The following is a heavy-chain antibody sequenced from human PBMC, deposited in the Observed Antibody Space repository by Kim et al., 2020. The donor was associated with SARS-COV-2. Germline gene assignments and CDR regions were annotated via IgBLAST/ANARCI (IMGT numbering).Heavy chain of an antibody. Sequence: SETLSLTCAVYGGSFSGYYWSWIRQPPGKGLEWIGEINHSGSTNYNPSLKSRVTISVDTSKNQFSLKLSSVTAADTAVYYCARGVWFGELTYYYYGMDVWGQGTTVTVSS. D-gene: IGHD3-10*01. J-gene: IGHJ6*02. CDR2: INHSGST. CDR3: ARGVWFGELTYYYYGMDV. CDR1: GGSFSGYY. V-gene: IGHV4-34*01.